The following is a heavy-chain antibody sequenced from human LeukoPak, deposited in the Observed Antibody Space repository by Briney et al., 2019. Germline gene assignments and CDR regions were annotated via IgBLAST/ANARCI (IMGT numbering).Heavy chain of an antibody. J-gene: IGHJ4*02. D-gene: IGHD6-13*01. Sequence: SETLSLTCAVYGGSFSGYYWSWIRQPPGKGLEWIGEINHSGSTNYNPSLKSRVTMSVDTSKNQFSLKLSSVTAADTAVYYCARDGRIEQQLVPLDYWGQGTLVTVSS. CDR3: ARDGRIEQQLVPLDY. CDR1: GGSFSGYY. CDR2: INHSGST. V-gene: IGHV4-34*01.